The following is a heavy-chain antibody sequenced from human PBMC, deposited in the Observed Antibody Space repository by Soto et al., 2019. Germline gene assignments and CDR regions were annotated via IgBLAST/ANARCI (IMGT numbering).Heavy chain of an antibody. J-gene: IGHJ4*02. Sequence: GGSLRLSCTASGFTFGDYAMSWFRQAPGKGLEWVGFIRSKAYGGTTEYAASVKGRFTISRDDSKSIAYLQMNSLKTEDTAVYYCTREAGSSSQYGHYWGQGTLVTVSS. D-gene: IGHD6-13*01. V-gene: IGHV3-49*03. CDR2: IRSKAYGGTT. CDR3: TREAGSSSQYGHY. CDR1: GFTFGDYA.